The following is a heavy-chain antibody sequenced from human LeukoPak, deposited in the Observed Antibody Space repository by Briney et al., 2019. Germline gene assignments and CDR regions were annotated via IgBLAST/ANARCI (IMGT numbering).Heavy chain of an antibody. CDR2: INAYSGGT. Sequence: ASVKVSCKASGYTFNAYYMHWVRQAPGQGLEGMGWINAYSGGTNYAQKFQGRVTMTRDTSISTAYMELSRLRFDDTAVYYCARVEEKSVPTYWSFDVWGRGTLVTVSS. J-gene: IGHJ2*01. CDR3: ARVEEKSVPTYWSFDV. D-gene: IGHD2-2*01. CDR1: GYTFNAYY. V-gene: IGHV1-2*02.